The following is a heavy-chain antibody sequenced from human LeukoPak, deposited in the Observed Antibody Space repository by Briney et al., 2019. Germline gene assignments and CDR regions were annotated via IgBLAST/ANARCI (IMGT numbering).Heavy chain of an antibody. CDR1: GFTFSDYY. Sequence: GGSLRLSCAASGFTFSDYYMSWIRQAPGKGLEWVSYISSSGSTIYYADSVKGRFTISRDNAKNSLYLQMNSLKTDDTAVYYCTASYAPGVDDWGQGTLVTVSP. D-gene: IGHD3-16*01. V-gene: IGHV3-11*01. CDR2: ISSSGSTI. J-gene: IGHJ4*02. CDR3: TASYAPGVDD.